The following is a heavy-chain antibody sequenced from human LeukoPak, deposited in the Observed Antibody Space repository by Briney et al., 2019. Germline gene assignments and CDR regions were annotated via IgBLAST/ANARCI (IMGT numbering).Heavy chain of an antibody. Sequence: GGSLRLSCAASGFTFGSYEMNWVRQAPGKGLEWVSGINWNGGSTGYADSVKGRFTISRDNAKNSLYLQMNSLRAEDTALYYCARDADFDWLLSFDYWGQGALVTVSS. D-gene: IGHD3-9*01. CDR1: GFTFGSYE. J-gene: IGHJ4*02. CDR3: ARDADFDWLLSFDY. V-gene: IGHV3-20*04. CDR2: INWNGGST.